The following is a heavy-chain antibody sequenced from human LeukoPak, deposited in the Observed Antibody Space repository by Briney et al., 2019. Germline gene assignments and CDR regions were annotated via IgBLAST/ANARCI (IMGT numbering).Heavy chain of an antibody. Sequence: ASVKVSCKASGYTFTGYYMHWVRQAPGQGLEWMGWINPSSGGTNYAQKFQGRVTMTRDTSISTAYMELSRLRSDDTAVYYCARAYDFWSGYYTRIAFDIWGQGTMVTVSS. J-gene: IGHJ3*02. CDR3: ARAYDFWSGYYTRIAFDI. D-gene: IGHD3-3*01. CDR2: INPSSGGT. V-gene: IGHV1-2*02. CDR1: GYTFTGYY.